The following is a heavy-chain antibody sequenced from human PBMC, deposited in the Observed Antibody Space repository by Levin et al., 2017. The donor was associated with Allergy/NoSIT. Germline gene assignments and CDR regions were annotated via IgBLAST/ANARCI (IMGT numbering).Heavy chain of an antibody. V-gene: IGHV1-2*02. Sequence: ASVKVSCKSSGYSFTGYYMHWVRQAPGQGLEWMGWINPNSGGTNYAQKFQGRVTMTRDTSISTAYMELSRLRSDDTAVYYCARVWSSLAATDYWGQGTLVTVSS. J-gene: IGHJ4*02. CDR2: INPNSGGT. CDR3: ARVWSSLAATDY. D-gene: IGHD2-15*01. CDR1: GYSFTGYY.